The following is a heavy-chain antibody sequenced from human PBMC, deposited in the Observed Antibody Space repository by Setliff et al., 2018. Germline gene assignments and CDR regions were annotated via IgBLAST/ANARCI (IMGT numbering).Heavy chain of an antibody. J-gene: IGHJ6*02. D-gene: IGHD2-2*02. CDR1: GGSISSGSYY. V-gene: IGHV4-61*10. CDR3: ARDRQYCSSPTCYSSYFYYYGMDV. CDR2: IYHSGST. Sequence: SETLSLTCTVSGGSISSGSYYWSWIRQPAGKGLEWIGSIYHSGSTNYNPSLKSRVTISVDTSKNQFSLKLSSVTAADTAVYYCARDRQYCSSPTCYSSYFYYYGMDVWGQGTTVTVSS.